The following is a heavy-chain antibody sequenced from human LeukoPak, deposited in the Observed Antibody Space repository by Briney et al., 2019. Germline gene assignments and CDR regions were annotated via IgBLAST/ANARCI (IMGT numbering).Heavy chain of an antibody. CDR3: TKGGGISANPLDP. CDR2: ITGDGSST. V-gene: IGHV3-74*01. CDR1: GFTFSTYW. Sequence: GGSLRLSCAASGFTFSTYWMHWVRQAPGKGLVWVSRITGDGSSTTYADSVKGRFTISTDTSKNTVYLQTNSLRPEDTAVYYCTKGGGISANPLDPWGQGTLVIVSS. D-gene: IGHD4-23*01. J-gene: IGHJ5*02.